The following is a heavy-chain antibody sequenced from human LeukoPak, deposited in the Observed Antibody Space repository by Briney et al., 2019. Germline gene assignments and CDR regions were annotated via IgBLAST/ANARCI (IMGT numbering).Heavy chain of an antibody. D-gene: IGHD3-22*01. J-gene: IGHJ4*02. CDR2: ISYTGNT. Sequence: SETLSLTCTVSGGSLGTYCWTWIRQPPGKGLECIGYISYTGNTNYNPSLMSRVTMSADTSKNQFSLKLTSVTAADTAMYYCARDRRWYYDSSGYLDYGGQGILVTVSS. CDR3: ARDRRWYYDSSGYLDY. V-gene: IGHV4-59*01. CDR1: GGSLGTYC.